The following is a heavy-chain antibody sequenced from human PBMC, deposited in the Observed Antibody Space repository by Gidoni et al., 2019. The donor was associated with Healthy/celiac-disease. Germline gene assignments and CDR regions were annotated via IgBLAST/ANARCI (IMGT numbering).Heavy chain of an antibody. CDR2: IKSKTDGGTT. D-gene: IGHD5-12*01. Sequence: EVQLVESGGGLVKPGGSLRLSCSASGFTFSNAWMSWFRQAPGKGLEWVDRIKSKTDGGTTDYAAPVKGRFTISRDDSKNTLYLQMNSLKTEDTAVYYCTTEIRDGYNLGRDAFDIWGQGTMVTVSS. CDR3: TTEIRDGYNLGRDAFDI. J-gene: IGHJ3*02. CDR1: GFTFSNAW. V-gene: IGHV3-15*01.